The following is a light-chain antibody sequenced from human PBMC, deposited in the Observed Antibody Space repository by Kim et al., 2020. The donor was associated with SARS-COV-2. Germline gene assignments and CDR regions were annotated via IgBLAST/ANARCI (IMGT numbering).Light chain of an antibody. CDR2: GKN. Sequence: VAMGQTVRITCQGDSLRSYYASWYQQKPGQAPVLVIYGKNNRPSGIPDRFSGSSSGNTASLTITGAQAEDEADYYCNSRDSSGNHVFGTGTKVTVL. J-gene: IGLJ1*01. CDR3: NSRDSSGNHV. V-gene: IGLV3-19*01. CDR1: SLRSYY.